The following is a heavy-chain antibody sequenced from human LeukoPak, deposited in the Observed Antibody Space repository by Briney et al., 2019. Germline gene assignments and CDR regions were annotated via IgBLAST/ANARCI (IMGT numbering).Heavy chain of an antibody. CDR1: GGSISSGDYY. V-gene: IGHV4-30-4*08. CDR2: IYYSGST. D-gene: IGHD6-13*01. J-gene: IGHJ4*02. Sequence: SETLSLTXTVSGGSISSGDYYWSWIRQPPGKGLEWIGYIYYSGSTHYNPSLKSRVTISVDTSKNQFSLKLSSVTAADTAVYYCARGGIAAADTDYWGQGTLVTVSS. CDR3: ARGGIAAADTDY.